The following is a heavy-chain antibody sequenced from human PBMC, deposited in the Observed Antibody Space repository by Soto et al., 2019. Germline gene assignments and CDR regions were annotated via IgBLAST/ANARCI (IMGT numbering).Heavy chain of an antibody. CDR1: GYTFTSYG. CDR3: ARKPLLHSSGWYFPDY. D-gene: IGHD6-19*01. V-gene: IGHV1-18*04. J-gene: IGHJ4*02. CDR2: ISAYNGNT. Sequence: QVQLVQSGAEVKKPGASVKVSCKASGYTFTSYGISWVRQAPGQGLEWMGWISAYNGNTNYAQKLQGRVTMTTDTSTSTAYRELRSLGSDDTAVYYCARKPLLHSSGWYFPDYWGQGTLVTVSS.